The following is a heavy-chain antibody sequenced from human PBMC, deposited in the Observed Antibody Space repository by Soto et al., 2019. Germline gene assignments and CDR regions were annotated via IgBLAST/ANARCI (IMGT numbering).Heavy chain of an antibody. V-gene: IGHV4-31*03. J-gene: IGHJ4*02. CDR3: ARVGTDSYDFDS. Sequence: PSDSLSLTCTVSGGSISSRGYYWSWIPQHPGKGLEWIGYIYYSGSTYYNPSLKSRVTISVDTSKNQFSLKLSSVTAADTAVYYCARVGTDSYDFDSWGQGTLVTVSS. CDR1: GGSISSRGYY. CDR2: IYYSGST. D-gene: IGHD1-1*01.